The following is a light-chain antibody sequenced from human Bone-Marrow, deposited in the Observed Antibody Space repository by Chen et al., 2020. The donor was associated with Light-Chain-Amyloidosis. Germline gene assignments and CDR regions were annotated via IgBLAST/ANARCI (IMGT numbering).Light chain of an antibody. V-gene: IGLV2-14*01. CDR1: SSDVGGDNH. CDR3: SSYTITNTLV. Sequence: QSALTQPASVSGSPGQSITISCTGTSSDVGGDNHVSWYQQHPDKAPKLMIYEVTNRPSWVPARFSGSKSDNTASLTISGIQTEDESDYFCSSYTITNTLVFGRGTRVTVL. CDR2: EVT. J-gene: IGLJ1*01.